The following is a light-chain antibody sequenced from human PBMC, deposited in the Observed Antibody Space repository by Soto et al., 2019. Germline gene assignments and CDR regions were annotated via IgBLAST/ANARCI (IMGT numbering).Light chain of an antibody. V-gene: IGLV2-14*03. CDR1: SSDVGGSNY. Sequence: QSALTQPASVSGSPGQSITISCTGTSSDVGGSNYVSWYQQHSGKAPKLIIFDVSHRPSGFSNRFSGSKSGNTASLTISGLQAEHEADYYCSSYVSSNYVFGTGTKLTVL. CDR3: SSYVSSNYV. CDR2: DVS. J-gene: IGLJ1*01.